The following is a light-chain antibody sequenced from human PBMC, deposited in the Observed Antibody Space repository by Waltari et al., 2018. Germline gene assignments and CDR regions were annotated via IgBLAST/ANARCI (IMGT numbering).Light chain of an antibody. CDR1: QSLLHSNGYNY. V-gene: IGKV2-28*01. Sequence: DIVVTQSPLPLPVTTGEPASISCRSSQSLLHSNGYNYLHWFPQTPGQSPQLLIYLGSNRASGVPDRFSGSGSGTDFTLRISRVEAEDVGVYYCMQALQTLLSFGGGTKVEIK. J-gene: IGKJ4*01. CDR2: LGS. CDR3: MQALQTLLS.